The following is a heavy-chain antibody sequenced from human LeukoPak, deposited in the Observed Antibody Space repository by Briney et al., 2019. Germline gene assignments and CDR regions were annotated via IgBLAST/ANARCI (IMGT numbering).Heavy chain of an antibody. D-gene: IGHD3-16*02. V-gene: IGHV3-23*01. CDR3: ATVPPDLRWSFDY. J-gene: IGHJ4*02. CDR1: GFTFSTHA. Sequence: GGSLTLSCAGSGFTFSTHAMSWLRRTPGKGLEWFSAISRGGRPPYYAHSVKGRLTIARDNSPNPLWLQMRNLRAQDPAVYYGATVPPDLRWSFDYWGQGTLVTASS. CDR2: ISRGGRPP.